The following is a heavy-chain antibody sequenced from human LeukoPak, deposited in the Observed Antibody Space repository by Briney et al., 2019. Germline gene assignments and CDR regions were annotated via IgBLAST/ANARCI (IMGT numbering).Heavy chain of an antibody. CDR2: IYYSGST. V-gene: IGHV4-59*01. D-gene: IGHD6-25*01. Sequence: SETLSLTCTVSGGSISSYYWSWIRQPPGKGLEWIGYIYYSGSTNYNPSLKSRVTISVDTSKNQFSLKLSSVTAADTAVYYCARDQRTWFDPWGQGTLVTVSS. CDR3: ARDQRTWFDP. CDR1: GGSISSYY. J-gene: IGHJ5*02.